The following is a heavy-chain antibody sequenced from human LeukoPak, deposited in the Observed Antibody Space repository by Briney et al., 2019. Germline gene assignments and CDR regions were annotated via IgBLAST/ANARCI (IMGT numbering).Heavy chain of an antibody. Sequence: PGGSLRLSCAASGFTFSSYAMSWVRQAPGKGLEWVSAISGSGGSTYYADSVKGRFTISRDNSKNTLYLQMNSLRAEDTAVYYCASRSYYYDSSGYYKDYWGQGTLVTASS. J-gene: IGHJ4*02. CDR1: GFTFSSYA. V-gene: IGHV3-23*01. CDR2: ISGSGGST. D-gene: IGHD3-22*01. CDR3: ASRSYYYDSSGYYKDY.